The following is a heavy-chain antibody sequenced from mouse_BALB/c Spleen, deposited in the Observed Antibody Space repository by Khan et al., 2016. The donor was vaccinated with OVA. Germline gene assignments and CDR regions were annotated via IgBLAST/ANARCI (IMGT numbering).Heavy chain of an antibody. J-gene: IGHJ4*01. CDR2: ISPGSGTP. CDR1: GYTFTSYW. V-gene: IGHV1S41*01. D-gene: IGHD1-1*01. Sequence: DLVKPGASVKLSCKASGYTFTSYWINWIKQRPGQGLEWIGRISPGSGTPYYNEMFKGKATLTVDTSSSTAYIQLSSPSSEDSAVYFCARENYYGSSHYAMDYWGQGTSVTVSS. CDR3: ARENYYGSSHYAMDY.